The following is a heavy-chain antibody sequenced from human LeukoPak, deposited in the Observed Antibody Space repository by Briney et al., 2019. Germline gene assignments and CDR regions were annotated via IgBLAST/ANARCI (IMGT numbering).Heavy chain of an antibody. D-gene: IGHD1-1*01. Sequence: SVKVSCKASGGTFSSCAINWVRQAPGQGLEWMGGIIPIFGTANYAQKFQGRVTITTDESTSTAYMELSSLRSEDTAVYYCARGPELERFDYWGQGTLVTVSS. J-gene: IGHJ4*02. V-gene: IGHV1-69*05. CDR3: ARGPELERFDY. CDR1: GGTFSSCA. CDR2: IIPIFGTA.